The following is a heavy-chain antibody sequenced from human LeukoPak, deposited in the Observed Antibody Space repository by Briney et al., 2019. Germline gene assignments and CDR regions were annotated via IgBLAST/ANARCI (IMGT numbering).Heavy chain of an antibody. Sequence: SETLSLTCTVSGGSISSSSYYWGWIRQPPGKGLEWIGSIYYSGSTYYNPSLKSRVTISVDTSKNQFSLKLSSVTAADTAVYYCARGGHIVVVTATSNWFDPWGQGTLVTVSS. J-gene: IGHJ5*02. CDR1: GGSISSSSYY. D-gene: IGHD2-21*02. CDR2: IYYSGST. V-gene: IGHV4-39*07. CDR3: ARGGHIVVVTATSNWFDP.